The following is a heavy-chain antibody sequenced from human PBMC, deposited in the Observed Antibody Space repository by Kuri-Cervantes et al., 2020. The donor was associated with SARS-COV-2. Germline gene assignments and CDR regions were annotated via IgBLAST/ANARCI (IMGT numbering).Heavy chain of an antibody. D-gene: IGHD6-13*01. CDR3: ARGQQLVLLDY. V-gene: IGHV4-59*12. CDR2: IYYSGST. Sequence: LRPSCTVSGGSISSNYWSWIRQPPGKGLEWIGYIYYSGSTNYNPSLKSRVTISVDTSKNQFSLKLSSVTAADTAVYYCARGQQLVLLDYWGQGTLVTVSS. J-gene: IGHJ4*02. CDR1: GGSISSNY.